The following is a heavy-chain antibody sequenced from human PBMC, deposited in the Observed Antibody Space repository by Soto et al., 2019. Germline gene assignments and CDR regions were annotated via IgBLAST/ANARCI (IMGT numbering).Heavy chain of an antibody. D-gene: IGHD1-26*01. J-gene: IGHJ6*02. Sequence: LRLSCAASGFTFSNYGTHWVRQAPGKGLEWVAIIWHDGNNKYYADSVRGRFIISRDNSKNRLYLQMNSLRAEDTAVYYCASDLVGASDSYGLDVWGQGTPVTVSS. CDR2: IWHDGNNK. CDR3: ASDLVGASDSYGLDV. CDR1: GFTFSNYG. V-gene: IGHV3-33*01.